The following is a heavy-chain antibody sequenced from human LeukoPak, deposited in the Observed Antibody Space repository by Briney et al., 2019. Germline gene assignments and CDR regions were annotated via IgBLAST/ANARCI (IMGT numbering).Heavy chain of an antibody. Sequence: GGSLRLSCAASGFTFSSYSMNWVRQAPGKGLEWVANIKQDGSEKYYVDSVKGRFTISRDNSKNTLYLQMNSLRAEDTAVYYCARRAGAYSHPYDYWGQGTLVTVSS. D-gene: IGHD4/OR15-4a*01. J-gene: IGHJ4*02. V-gene: IGHV3-7*03. CDR1: GFTFSSYS. CDR2: IKQDGSEK. CDR3: ARRAGAYSHPYDY.